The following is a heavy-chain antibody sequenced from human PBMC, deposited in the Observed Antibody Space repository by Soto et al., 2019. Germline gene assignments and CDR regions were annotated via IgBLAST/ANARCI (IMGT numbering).Heavy chain of an antibody. CDR2: IYYSGST. Sequence: ASETLSLTCTVSGGSISSSSYYWGWIRQPPGKGLEWIGSIYYSGSTYYNPSLKSRVTISVDTSKNQFSLKLSSVTAADTAVYYCARRYSSSLDFWGQGTQVTVSS. J-gene: IGHJ4*02. V-gene: IGHV4-39*01. CDR1: GGSISSSSYY. CDR3: ARRYSSSLDF. D-gene: IGHD6-13*01.